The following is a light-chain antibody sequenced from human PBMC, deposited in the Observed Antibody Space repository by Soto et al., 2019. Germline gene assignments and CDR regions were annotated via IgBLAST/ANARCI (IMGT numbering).Light chain of an antibody. CDR3: SSFTNSILV. V-gene: IGLV2-14*01. J-gene: IGLJ3*02. CDR2: EVT. CDR1: TSDVGSHNF. Sequence: QSALTQPAFVSGSPGQSITISCTGTTSDVGSHNFVSWYQQLPGKAPKLLIYEVTNRPSGTSNRFSGSKSGNTASLTISGLQAEDEADYYCSSFTNSILVFGGGTKLTVL.